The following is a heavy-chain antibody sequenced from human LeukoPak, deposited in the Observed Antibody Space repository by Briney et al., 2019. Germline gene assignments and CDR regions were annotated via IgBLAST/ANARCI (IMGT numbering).Heavy chain of an antibody. CDR2: IYYSGST. CDR3: ARGFCSGGSCYSAIFDH. CDR1: GGSISGYY. V-gene: IGHV4-59*01. D-gene: IGHD2-15*01. Sequence: SETLSLTCTVSGGSISGYYWSWIRQPPGKGLEWIGYIYYSGSTKYNTSPKSRVSISVDTSKNQFSLKLSSVTAADTAVYYCARGFCSGGSCYSAIFDHWGQGTLVTVSS. J-gene: IGHJ4*02.